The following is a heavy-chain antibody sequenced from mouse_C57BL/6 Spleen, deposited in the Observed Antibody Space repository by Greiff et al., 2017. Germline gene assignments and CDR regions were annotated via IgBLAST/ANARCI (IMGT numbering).Heavy chain of an antibody. Sequence: QVQLKQPGAELVRPGSSVKLSCKASGYTFTSYWMDWVKQRPGQGLEWIGNIYPSDSETHYNQKFKDKATLTVDKSSSTAYMQLSSLTSEDSAVYYCARGGSPTYYFDYWGQGTTLTVSS. J-gene: IGHJ2*01. CDR1: GYTFTSYW. CDR3: ARGGSPTYYFDY. V-gene: IGHV1-61*01. CDR2: IYPSDSET.